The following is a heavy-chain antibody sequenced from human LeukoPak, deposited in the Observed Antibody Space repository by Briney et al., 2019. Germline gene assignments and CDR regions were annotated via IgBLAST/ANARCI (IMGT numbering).Heavy chain of an antibody. V-gene: IGHV3-53*01. CDR1: GFTVSSNY. D-gene: IGHD3-9*01. CDR3: ARGTTDILTGYYYYAMDV. CDR2: IYSGGST. Sequence: PGGSLRLSCAASGFTVSSNYMGWVREAPGKGVGWVSVIYSGGSTYYADSARGRFTISIDNSKNTVYLQMNSLRAEDTAVYYCARGTTDILTGYYYYAMDVWGQGTTVTVSS. J-gene: IGHJ6*02.